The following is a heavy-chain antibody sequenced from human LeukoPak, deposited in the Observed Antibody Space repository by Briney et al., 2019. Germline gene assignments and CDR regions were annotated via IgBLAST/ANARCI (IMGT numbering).Heavy chain of an antibody. CDR1: GFTFSDYY. J-gene: IGHJ4*02. CDR2: ITNSGSTI. D-gene: IGHD2-15*01. Sequence: GGSLRHSCAASGFTFSDYYMSWIRQAPGQGLEWVSYITNSGSTIYCADSLKGRFTISRDNSKNTLYLQMNSLRAEDTAVYYCAKGRDYCSGGSCYSQLDFWGRGTLVTVSS. CDR3: AKGRDYCSGGSCYSQLDF. V-gene: IGHV3-11*01.